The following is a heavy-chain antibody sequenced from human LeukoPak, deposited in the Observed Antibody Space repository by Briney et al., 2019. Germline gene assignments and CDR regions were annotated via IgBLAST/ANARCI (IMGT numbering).Heavy chain of an antibody. V-gene: IGHV3-21*04. CDR3: YGDPTLSFDP. CDR1: GFTFSSYS. Sequence: GGSLRLSCAASGFTFSSYSMNWVRQAPGKGLEWVSSISSSSDYIYYADSVKGRFTISRDNSKNTLYLQMSSLRAEDTAVYYSYGDPTLSFDPWGQGTLVTVSS. J-gene: IGHJ5*02. D-gene: IGHD4-17*01. CDR2: ISSSSDYI.